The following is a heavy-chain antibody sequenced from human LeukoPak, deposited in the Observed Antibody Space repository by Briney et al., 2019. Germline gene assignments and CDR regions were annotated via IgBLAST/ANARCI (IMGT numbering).Heavy chain of an antibody. Sequence: GASVKVSCKASGYTFTSYYMHWVRQAPGQGLEWMGIINPSGGSTSYAQKFQGRVTMTRDTSTSTVYMERSSLRSEDTAVYYCARPFLYWSSTSCLFDYWGQGTLVTVSS. CDR1: GYTFTSYY. J-gene: IGHJ4*02. CDR2: INPSGGST. D-gene: IGHD2-2*01. CDR3: ARPFLYWSSTSCLFDY. V-gene: IGHV1-46*01.